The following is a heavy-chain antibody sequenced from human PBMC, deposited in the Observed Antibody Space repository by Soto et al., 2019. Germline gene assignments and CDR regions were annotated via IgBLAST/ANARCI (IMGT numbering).Heavy chain of an antibody. CDR3: ARTSSYDAFDI. Sequence: GGSLRLSCAASGFTFSSYEMNWLRQAPGKGLEWVSYISSSGSTIYYADSVKGRFTISRDNAKNSLYLQMNSLRAEDTAVYYCARTSSYDAFDIWGQGTMVTVSS. D-gene: IGHD6-13*01. CDR2: ISSSGSTI. V-gene: IGHV3-48*03. CDR1: GFTFSSYE. J-gene: IGHJ3*02.